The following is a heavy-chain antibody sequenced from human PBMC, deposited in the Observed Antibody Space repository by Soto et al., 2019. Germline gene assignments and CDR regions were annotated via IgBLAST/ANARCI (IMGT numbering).Heavy chain of an antibody. V-gene: IGHV4-59*01. CDR3: ARDISSGFDY. Sequence: TSETLSLTCTVSGGSISSYYWSWIRQPPGKGLEWIGYIYYSGSTNYNPSLKSRVTISVDTSKNQFSLNVTSVTAADTAVYYCARDISSGFDYWGQGTLVTVSS. J-gene: IGHJ4*02. D-gene: IGHD3-10*01. CDR1: GGSISSYY. CDR2: IYYSGST.